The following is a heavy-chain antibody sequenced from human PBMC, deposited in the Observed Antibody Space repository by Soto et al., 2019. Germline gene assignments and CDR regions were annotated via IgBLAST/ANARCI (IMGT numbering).Heavy chain of an antibody. CDR1: GGSISSGDYY. J-gene: IGHJ4*02. D-gene: IGHD2-21*02. Sequence: QVQLQESGPGLVKPSQTLSLTCTVSGGSISSGDYYWTWIRQLPGKGLEWIGYIYNSGNTQYNPSLKSRVTISIDTSTNQYSLILTSVTAAVTAVYYCASQVTFAFDYWGQGTLVTVSS. V-gene: IGHV4-31*03. CDR2: IYNSGNT. CDR3: ASQVTFAFDY.